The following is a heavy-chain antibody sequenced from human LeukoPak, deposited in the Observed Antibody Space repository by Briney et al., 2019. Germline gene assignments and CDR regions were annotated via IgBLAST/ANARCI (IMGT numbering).Heavy chain of an antibody. CDR3: ARDSGLTTVTTYWDY. V-gene: IGHV3-33*01. CDR2: IWYDGSNK. Sequence: GRSLRLSCAASGFTFSSYGMHWVRQAPGKGLEWVAVIWYDGSNKYYADSVKGRFTISRDNAKKSLYLQMNSLRAEDTAVYYCARDSGLTTVTTYWDYWGQGTLVTVSS. D-gene: IGHD4-17*01. J-gene: IGHJ4*02. CDR1: GFTFSSYG.